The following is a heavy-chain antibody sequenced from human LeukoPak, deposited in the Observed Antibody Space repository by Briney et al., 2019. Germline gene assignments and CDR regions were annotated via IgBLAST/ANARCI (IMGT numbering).Heavy chain of an antibody. Sequence: GRSLRLSCVASGFTFSTYGMHWVRQAPGKGLEWVSSISSSSSYIYYADSVKGRFTISRDNAKNSLYLQMNSLRAEDTAVYYCARDPLGIAAADWFDPWGQGTLVTVSS. V-gene: IGHV3-21*01. CDR3: ARDPLGIAAADWFDP. J-gene: IGHJ5*02. CDR2: ISSSSSYI. D-gene: IGHD6-13*01. CDR1: GFTFSTYG.